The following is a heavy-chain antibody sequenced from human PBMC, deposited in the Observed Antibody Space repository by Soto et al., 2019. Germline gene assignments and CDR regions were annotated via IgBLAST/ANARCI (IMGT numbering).Heavy chain of an antibody. J-gene: IGHJ6*02. Sequence: SVKVSCKASGGTFSSYAISWVRQAPGQGPEWMGGIIPIFGTANYAQKFQGRVTITADESTSTAYMELSSLRSEDTAVYYCARDREATAMANYYYYGMDVWGQGTTVTVSS. CDR2: IIPIFGTA. V-gene: IGHV1-69*13. CDR1: GGTFSSYA. D-gene: IGHD5-18*01. CDR3: ARDREATAMANYYYYGMDV.